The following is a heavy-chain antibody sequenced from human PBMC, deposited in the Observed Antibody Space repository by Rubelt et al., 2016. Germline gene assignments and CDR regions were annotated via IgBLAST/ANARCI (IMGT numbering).Heavy chain of an antibody. J-gene: IGHJ4*02. D-gene: IGHD4-17*01. CDR1: GFTFSSYA. V-gene: IGHV3-23*01. Sequence: EVQLLESGGGLVQPGGSLRLSCAASGFTFSSYAMSWVRQAPGKGLEWVSALSGSGGSTYYADAVKGRFHRSRDSSQHTRDLQMNSLRSEDTAVYYCAKVPIRTVTSTFDYWGQGTLVTVSS. CDR2: LSGSGGST. CDR3: AKVPIRTVTSTFDY.